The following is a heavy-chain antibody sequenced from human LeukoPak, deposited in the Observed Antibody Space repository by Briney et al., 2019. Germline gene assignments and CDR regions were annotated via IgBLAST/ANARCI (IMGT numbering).Heavy chain of an antibody. CDR1: GYTFTSYG. J-gene: IGHJ3*02. CDR2: INPNSGGT. D-gene: IGHD6-13*01. Sequence: GASVKVSCKASGYTFTSYGISWVRQAPGQGLEWMGWINPNSGGTNYAQKFQGRVTMTRDTSISTAYMELSRLRSDDTAVYYCARVSVSSVTEVGAFDIWGQGTMVTVSS. V-gene: IGHV1-2*02. CDR3: ARVSVSSVTEVGAFDI.